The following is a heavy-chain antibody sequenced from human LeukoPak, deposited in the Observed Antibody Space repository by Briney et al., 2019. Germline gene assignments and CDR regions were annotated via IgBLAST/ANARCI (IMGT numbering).Heavy chain of an antibody. D-gene: IGHD2-15*01. V-gene: IGHV1-3*01. CDR3: ARRLGYCSGGSCGTGGWFDP. CDR2: INAGNGNT. CDR1: GYTFTDYA. J-gene: IGHJ5*02. Sequence: ASVKVSCKASGYTFTDYALHWVRQVPGQGLEWMGWINAGNGNTKYSQKFQGRVTITRDTSASTAYMELSSPRSEDTAVYHCARRLGYCSGGSCGTGGWFDPWGQGTLVTVSS.